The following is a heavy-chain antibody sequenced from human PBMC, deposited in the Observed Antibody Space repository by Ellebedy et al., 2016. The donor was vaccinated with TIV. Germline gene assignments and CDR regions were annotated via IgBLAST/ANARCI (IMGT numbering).Heavy chain of an antibody. J-gene: IGHJ6*02. Sequence: GESLKISXAASGFTFSSYGMHWVRQAPGKGLEWVAVIWYDGSNKYYADSVKGRFTISRDNSKNTLYLQMNSLRAEDTAVYYCAKSSHPYCSSTSCYFSYYYYGMDVWGQGTTVTVSS. CDR3: AKSSHPYCSSTSCYFSYYYYGMDV. V-gene: IGHV3-30*02. CDR1: GFTFSSYG. CDR2: IWYDGSNK. D-gene: IGHD2-2*01.